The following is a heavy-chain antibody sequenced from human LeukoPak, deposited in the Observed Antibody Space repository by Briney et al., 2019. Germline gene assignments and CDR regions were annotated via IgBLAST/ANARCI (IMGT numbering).Heavy chain of an antibody. CDR3: ARLGGSGSYYYSYYGMDV. Sequence: PSETLSLTCTVSGGSISSGGYYWSWIRQPPGKGLVWIGYIYHSGSTYYNPSLKSRVTISVDRSKNQFSLKLSSVTAAGTAVYYCARLGGSGSYYYSYYGMDVWGQGTTVTVSS. CDR2: IYHSGST. V-gene: IGHV4-30-2*01. J-gene: IGHJ6*02. D-gene: IGHD3-10*01. CDR1: GGSISSGGYY.